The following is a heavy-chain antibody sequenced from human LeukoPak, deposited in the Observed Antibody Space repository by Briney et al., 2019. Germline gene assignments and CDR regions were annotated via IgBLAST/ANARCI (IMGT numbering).Heavy chain of an antibody. Sequence: SGGSLRLSCAASGFTFSSYAMHWVRQAPGKGLEWVAVISYDGSNKYYADSVKGRFTISRDNSKNTLYLQMNSLRAEDTAVYYCARGSYYGSAFDIWGQGTMVTVSS. V-gene: IGHV3-30-3*01. CDR3: ARGSYYGSAFDI. CDR2: ISYDGSNK. J-gene: IGHJ3*02. D-gene: IGHD1-26*01. CDR1: GFTFSSYA.